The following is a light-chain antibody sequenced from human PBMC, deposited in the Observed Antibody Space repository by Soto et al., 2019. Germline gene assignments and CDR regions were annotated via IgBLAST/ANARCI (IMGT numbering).Light chain of an antibody. V-gene: IGKV3-11*01. CDR1: QSVSNY. J-gene: IGKJ5*01. CDR3: QQRSRGFT. CDR2: DSS. Sequence: EIVLTQSPATLSLSPGERATLSCRASQSVSNYLAWYQQKPGQAPRLLVYDSSNRATGTPARFSGSGSGTDFTLTITSLEPEDFADYYCQQRSRGFTFAQGTRLEIK.